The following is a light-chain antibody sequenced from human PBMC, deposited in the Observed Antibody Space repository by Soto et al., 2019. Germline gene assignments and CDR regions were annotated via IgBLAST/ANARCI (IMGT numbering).Light chain of an antibody. Sequence: ENVLTQSPGTLSLSPGERATLSCRASQSVSSNYFAWYQQKPGQAPRLLVYGASSRATCIPDRFSGSGSGTDFTLTSSRLEPEDFAVYYCQQYGSSRWTFGQGPKVEIK. CDR2: GAS. V-gene: IGKV3-20*01. CDR1: QSVSSNY. CDR3: QQYGSSRWT. J-gene: IGKJ1*01.